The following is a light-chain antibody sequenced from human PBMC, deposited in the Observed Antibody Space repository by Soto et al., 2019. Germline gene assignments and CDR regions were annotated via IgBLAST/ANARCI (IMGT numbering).Light chain of an antibody. J-gene: IGKJ5*01. Sequence: EIVLTQSPATLSLSPGERATLSCRASQSVSSYLAWYQQKPGQAPRLLIYAASNRATGIPSRFSGSGSGTDFTLTIRSLEPEDFAVYYCQQRSNWPPTFGQGTRLEI. CDR3: QQRSNWPPT. CDR1: QSVSSY. CDR2: AAS. V-gene: IGKV3-11*01.